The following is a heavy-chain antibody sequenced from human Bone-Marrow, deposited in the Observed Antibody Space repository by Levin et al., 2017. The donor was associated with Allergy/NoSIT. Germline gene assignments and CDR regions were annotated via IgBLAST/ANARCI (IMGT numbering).Heavy chain of an antibody. V-gene: IGHV4-38-2*01. CDR2: IDQSGNT. Sequence: PSQTLSLTCAVSNYSIRSDFHWGWIRQPPGKGLEWIGSIDQSGNTYYNPSLKSRVTISVDTSKNQFSLRLTSVTAADTAVYYCARTLGYCSGDGCYYYFDYWGQGTLVTVSS. CDR3: ARTLGYCSGDGCYYYFDY. J-gene: IGHJ4*02. D-gene: IGHD2-15*01. CDR1: NYSIRSDFH.